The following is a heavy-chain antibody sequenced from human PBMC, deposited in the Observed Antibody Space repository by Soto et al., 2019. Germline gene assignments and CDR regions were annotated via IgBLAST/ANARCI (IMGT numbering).Heavy chain of an antibody. CDR1: GGSLSGYY. D-gene: IGHD5-12*01. V-gene: IGHV4-34*01. CDR3: ARWGRDGYKGFDY. CDR2: INHSGST. Sequence: LETLSLTCAVYGGSLSGYYWSWIRQPPGKGLEWIGEINHSGSTNYNPSLKSRVTISVDTSKNQFSLKLSSVTAADTAVYYCARWGRDGYKGFDYWGQGTLVTVSS. J-gene: IGHJ4*02.